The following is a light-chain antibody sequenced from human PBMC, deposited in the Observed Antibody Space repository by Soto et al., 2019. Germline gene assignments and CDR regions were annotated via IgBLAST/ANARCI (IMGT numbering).Light chain of an antibody. V-gene: IGLV1-47*01. CDR2: RND. J-gene: IGLJ1*01. Sequence: QSVLTQPPSESGTPGQRVTISCSGASSDIASSYVYWYQQLPGSAPRLLIFRNDQRPSGGPDRFSGSKSGTSASLAISGLRSEDEADYYCVTWDDSLSGPFVFGTGTKLTVL. CDR1: SSDIASSY. CDR3: VTWDDSLSGPFV.